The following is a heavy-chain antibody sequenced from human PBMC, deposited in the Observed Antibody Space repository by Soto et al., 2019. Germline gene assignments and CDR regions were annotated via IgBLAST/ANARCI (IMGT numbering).Heavy chain of an antibody. V-gene: IGHV5-10-1*01. D-gene: IGHD3-22*01. J-gene: IGHJ6*02. CDR2: SDPSDSYT. CDR1: GYSFTSYL. CDR3: ARGSGYYYVYYGMDV. Sequence: GESLKISCEGSGYSFTSYLISWVRQMPGKGLEWMGRSDPSDSYTNYSPSFQGHVTISADKSISTAYLQWSSLKASDTAMYYCARGSGYYYVYYGMDVWGQGTTVTVSS.